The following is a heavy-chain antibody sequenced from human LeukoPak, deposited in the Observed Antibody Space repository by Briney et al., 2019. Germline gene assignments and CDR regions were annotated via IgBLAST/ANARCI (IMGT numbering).Heavy chain of an antibody. CDR1: GYTFSSYY. CDR2: INCSGGST. J-gene: IGHJ3*02. Sequence: ASVKFSCKASGYTFSSYYIHWVRQAPGQGREGMGVINCSGGSTTHAQKFQGRVTMTRDTSTRTVYMEMSSLKSEDTAVYYCARSGEFSTSSDIWGQGTMVTVSS. V-gene: IGHV1-46*01. CDR3: ARSGEFSTSSDI. D-gene: IGHD6-6*01.